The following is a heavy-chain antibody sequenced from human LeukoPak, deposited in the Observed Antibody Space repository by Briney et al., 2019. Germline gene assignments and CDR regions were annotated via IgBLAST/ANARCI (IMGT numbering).Heavy chain of an antibody. V-gene: IGHV1-69*04. CDR3: AGGGGHRSGWESDNY. CDR1: GGTFSSYA. Sequence: SVKVSCKASGGTFSSYAISWVRQAPGQGLEWMGRIIPILGIANYAQKFQGRVTITADKSTSAAYMELSSLRSEDTAVYYCAGGGGHRSGWESDNYWGQGTLVTVSS. CDR2: IIPILGIA. D-gene: IGHD6-19*01. J-gene: IGHJ4*02.